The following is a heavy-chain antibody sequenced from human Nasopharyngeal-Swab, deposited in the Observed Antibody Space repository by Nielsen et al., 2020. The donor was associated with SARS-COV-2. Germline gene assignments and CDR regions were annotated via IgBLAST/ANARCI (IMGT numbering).Heavy chain of an antibody. D-gene: IGHD6-13*01. Sequence: VRQMPVKGLVWMGRIDPSDSYTNYSPSFQGHVTVSADKSISTAYLQWSSLKASDTAMYYCARAIIAAAGSYYYYGMDVWGQGTTVTVSS. V-gene: IGHV5-10-1*01. CDR3: ARAIIAAAGSYYYYGMDV. J-gene: IGHJ6*02. CDR2: IDPSDSYT.